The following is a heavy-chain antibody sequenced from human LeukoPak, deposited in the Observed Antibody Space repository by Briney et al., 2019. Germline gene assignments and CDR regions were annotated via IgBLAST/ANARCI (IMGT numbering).Heavy chain of an antibody. CDR2: ISGNNDNP. CDR1: GYTFSNFG. V-gene: IGHV1-18*01. D-gene: IGHD2-2*01. J-gene: IGHJ4*02. CDR3: ARDGTSTDDY. Sequence: ASVRVSCKTSGYTFSNFGINWVRQAPGQGLEWMGWISGNNDNPNYGRKFQGRFTVTTDSSTSTAYMELRNLRFDDTAVYYCARDGTSTDDYWGQGTLVTVSS.